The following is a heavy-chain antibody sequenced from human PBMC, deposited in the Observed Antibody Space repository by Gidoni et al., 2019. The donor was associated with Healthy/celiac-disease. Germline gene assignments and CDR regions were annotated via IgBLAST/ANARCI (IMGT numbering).Heavy chain of an antibody. V-gene: IGHV4-39*01. CDR3: AKQDDYRDAFDI. CDR1: GGSISSSSYY. Sequence: QLQLQESGPGLVKPSETLSLTCTVSGGSISSSSYYWGWIRQPPGKGLEWIGSIYYSGSTYYNPSLKSRVTISVDTSKNQFSLKLSSVTAADTAVYYCAKQDDYRDAFDIWGQGTMVTVSS. D-gene: IGHD4-4*01. J-gene: IGHJ3*02. CDR2: IYYSGST.